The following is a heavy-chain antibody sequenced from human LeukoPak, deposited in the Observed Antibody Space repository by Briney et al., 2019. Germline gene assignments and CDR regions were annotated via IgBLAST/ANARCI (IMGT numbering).Heavy chain of an antibody. J-gene: IGHJ4*02. CDR1: GFTVTNNH. V-gene: IGHV3-53*01. CDR3: ASDSGYDRGVFDY. Sequence: GGSLRLSCAASGFTVTNNHMNWVRQAPGRGLEWVSVVYSRGNTYYADSVKGRFTISRDNSKNTLYLQMNSLRVEDTAVYSCASDSGYDRGVFDYWGQGALVTVSS. CDR2: VYSRGNT. D-gene: IGHD5-12*01.